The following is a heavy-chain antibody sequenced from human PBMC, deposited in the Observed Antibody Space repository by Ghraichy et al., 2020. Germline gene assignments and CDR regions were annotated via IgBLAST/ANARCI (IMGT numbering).Heavy chain of an antibody. J-gene: IGHJ6*03. V-gene: IGHV4-59*01. CDR2: IYYSGST. Sequence: SETLSLTCTVSGGSISSYYWSWIRQPPGKGLEWIGYIYYSGSTNYNPSLKSRVTISVDTSKNQFSLKLSSVTAADTAVYYCAREGAVPAAINYYYYYYMDVWGKGTTVTVSS. D-gene: IGHD2-2*02. CDR1: GGSISSYY. CDR3: AREGAVPAAINYYYYYYMDV.